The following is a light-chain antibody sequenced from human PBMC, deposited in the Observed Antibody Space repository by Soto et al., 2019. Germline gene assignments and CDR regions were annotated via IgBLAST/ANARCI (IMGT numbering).Light chain of an antibody. CDR2: DAS. V-gene: IGKV1-5*01. CDR1: QSISSW. J-gene: IGKJ1*01. CDR3: QQYNSYSWT. Sequence: IQMTQSPSTLSSSVGDSVTITCRASQSISSWLAWYKQKPGKAPKLLSYDASSLESGVPSRFRGSGSGTEFTLTISSLQPDDFETYYCQQYNSYSWTFGQGTKVDIK.